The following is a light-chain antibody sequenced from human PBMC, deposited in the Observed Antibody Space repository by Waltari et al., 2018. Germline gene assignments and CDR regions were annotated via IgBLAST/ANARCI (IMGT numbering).Light chain of an antibody. CDR2: KGA. V-gene: IGKV3-15*01. J-gene: IGKJ1*01. CDR1: QSSSTN. CDR3: QQYDDWPAT. Sequence: ERVMTQSPDILSVSPGETVTLPCRASQSSSTNVAWYQHKPGQAPRLLIYKGATRDTGIPATFSGSGSGTEFTLTISSLQPEDFAVYFCQQYDDWPATFGQGTKVEI.